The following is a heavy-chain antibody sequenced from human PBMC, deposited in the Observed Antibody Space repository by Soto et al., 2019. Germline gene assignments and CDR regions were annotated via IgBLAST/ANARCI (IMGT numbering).Heavy chain of an antibody. CDR2: ISYDGSNK. D-gene: IGHD3-9*01. Sequence: QVQLVESGGGVVQPGRSLRLSCAASGFTFSSYGMHWVRQAPGKGLEWVAVISYDGSNKYYADSVKGRFTISRDNSKNTLYLQMNSLRAEDTAVYYCAKDSYDILTGYLDYWGQGNLVTVSS. J-gene: IGHJ4*02. CDR3: AKDSYDILTGYLDY. V-gene: IGHV3-30*18. CDR1: GFTFSSYG.